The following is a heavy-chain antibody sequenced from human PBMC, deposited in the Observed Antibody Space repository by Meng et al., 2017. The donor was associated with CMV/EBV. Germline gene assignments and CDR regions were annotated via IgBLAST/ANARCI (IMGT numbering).Heavy chain of an antibody. CDR3: ARVGVGESFDY. CDR1: GGSISSHY. V-gene: IGHV4-59*11. Sequence: SETLSLTCTVSGGSISSHYWSWIRQPPGKGLEWIGYIYYSGSTNYNPSLKSRVTISVDTSKNQFSLKLSSVTAADTAVYYCARVGVGESFDYWGQGTLVTVSS. CDR2: IYYSGST. J-gene: IGHJ4*02. D-gene: IGHD3-10*01.